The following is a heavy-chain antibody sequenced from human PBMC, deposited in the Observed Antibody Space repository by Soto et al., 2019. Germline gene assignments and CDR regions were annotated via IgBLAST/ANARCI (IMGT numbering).Heavy chain of an antibody. D-gene: IGHD2-2*01. CDR3: AKDKYGLNLTPIDY. CDR1: GFTFSSYA. Sequence: GGSLRLSCAASGFTFSSYAMSWVRQAPGKGLEWVSAISGSGGSTYYADSVKGRFTISRDNSKNTLYLQMNSLRAEDTAVYYCAKDKYGLNLTPIDYWGQGTLVTAPQ. J-gene: IGHJ4*02. V-gene: IGHV3-23*01. CDR2: ISGSGGST.